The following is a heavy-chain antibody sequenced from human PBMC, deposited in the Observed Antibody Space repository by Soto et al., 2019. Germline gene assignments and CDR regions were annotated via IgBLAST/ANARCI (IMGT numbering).Heavy chain of an antibody. J-gene: IGHJ3*02. D-gene: IGHD3-9*01. V-gene: IGHV3-23*01. Sequence: GGSLRLSCAASGFTFSSYAMSWVRQAPGKGLEWVSAISGSGGSTYYADSVKGRFTISRDNSKNTLYLQMNSLRAEDTAVYYCAKEGTYYDILTGYYRSDPRTNAFYTWGQETMVTVSS. CDR3: AKEGTYYDILTGYYRSDPRTNAFYT. CDR1: GFTFSSYA. CDR2: ISGSGGST.